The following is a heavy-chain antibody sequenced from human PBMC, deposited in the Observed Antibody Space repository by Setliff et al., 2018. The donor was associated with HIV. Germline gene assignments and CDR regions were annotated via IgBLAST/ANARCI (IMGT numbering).Heavy chain of an antibody. CDR2: ISSSGNT. D-gene: IGHD2-15*01. J-gene: IGHJ3*02. CDR1: GGSISSTSYY. Sequence: SETLSLTCTVSGGSISSTSYYWGWIRQPPGTGLEWTGSISSSGNTYYNPSLKSRVTTSVDTSRNQFSLKLGSVTAADTAMYYCAREHCSGGSCNGFDIWGQGTMVT. V-gene: IGHV4-39*01. CDR3: AREHCSGGSCNGFDI.